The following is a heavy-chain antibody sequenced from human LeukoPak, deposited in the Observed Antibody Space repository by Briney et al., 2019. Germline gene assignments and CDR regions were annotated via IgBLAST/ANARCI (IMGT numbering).Heavy chain of an antibody. CDR1: GGSISSYY. J-gene: IGHJ4*02. D-gene: IGHD2-21*02. CDR2: IYYSGST. Sequence: SETLSLTCTVSGGSISSYYWSWIRQPSGKGLEWIGYIYYSGSTNYNPSLKSRVTISVDTSKNQFSLKLSSVTAADTAVYYCAREVTLYYFDYWGQGTLVTVPS. V-gene: IGHV4-59*01. CDR3: AREVTLYYFDY.